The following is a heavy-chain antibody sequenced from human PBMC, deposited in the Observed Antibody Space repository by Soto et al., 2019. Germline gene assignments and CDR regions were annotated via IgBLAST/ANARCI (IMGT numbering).Heavy chain of an antibody. CDR1: GFTFSSYG. J-gene: IGHJ4*02. D-gene: IGHD1-26*01. CDR3: AKDKGVGATPDGANC. Sequence: EVQVLETGGGLVQPGGSLRLSCAASGFTFSSYGMNWVRQAPGKGLEWVSGIRSDGDTTYNADSVKGRFTVSRDTSKNTVDLQMNSLRAEDTAVYYCAKDKGVGATPDGANCWGQGTLFTVSS. V-gene: IGHV3-23*01. CDR2: IRSDGDTT.